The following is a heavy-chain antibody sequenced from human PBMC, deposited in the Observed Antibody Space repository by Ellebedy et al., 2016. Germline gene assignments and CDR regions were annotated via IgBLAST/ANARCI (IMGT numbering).Heavy chain of an antibody. CDR3: VHRTTVTSVDY. J-gene: IGHJ4*02. CDR1: GFSLSTSEVV. V-gene: IGHV2-5*01. CDR2: IYGNDDK. Sequence: SGPTLVKPTQTLTLTCTFSGFSLSTSEVVVGWIRQPPGKALEWLAFIYGNDDKRYSPSLNSRLTITRDSSKSQVVLTVTNMDPVDTGTYYCVHRTTVTSVDYWGQGTLVTVSS. D-gene: IGHD4-11*01.